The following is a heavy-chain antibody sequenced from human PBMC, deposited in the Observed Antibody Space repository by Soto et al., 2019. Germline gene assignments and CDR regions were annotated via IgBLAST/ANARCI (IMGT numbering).Heavy chain of an antibody. D-gene: IGHD1-26*01. CDR1: GGYISVYY. Sequence: QVQLQESGPGQVKPAETLSIKCTISGGYISVYYWSWIRQPPGQALAWMGYIYDSGSPYYNPSLRSRVIISADPSKNQSSMELTSATAADTAVYYCARGVGSSPPRYWGRGTLVTVSS. CDR3: ARGVGSSPPRY. V-gene: IGHV4-59*01. J-gene: IGHJ4*02. CDR2: IYDSGSP.